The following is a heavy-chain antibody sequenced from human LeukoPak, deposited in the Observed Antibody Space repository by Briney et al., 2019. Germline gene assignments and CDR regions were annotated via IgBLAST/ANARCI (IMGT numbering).Heavy chain of an antibody. V-gene: IGHV1-24*01. J-gene: IGHJ4*02. CDR1: GYTLTELS. CDR3: ARDGPSIVGATDPDFDY. Sequence: ASVKVSCKVSGYTLTELSMHWVRQAPGKGLEWMGGFDPEDGETIYAQKFQGRVTMTEDTSTDTAYMELSSLRSEDTAVYYCARDGPSIVGATDPDFDYWGQGTLVTVSS. D-gene: IGHD1-26*01. CDR2: FDPEDGET.